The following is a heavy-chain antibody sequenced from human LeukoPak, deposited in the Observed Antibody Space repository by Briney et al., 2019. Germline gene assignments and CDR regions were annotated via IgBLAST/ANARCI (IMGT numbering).Heavy chain of an antibody. CDR2: ISAYNGNT. V-gene: IGHV1-18*01. J-gene: IGHJ5*02. Sequence: GASVKVSCKASGYTFTSYGTSWVRQAPGQGLEWMGWISAYNGNTNYAQKLQGRVTMTKDASTSTAYMELRSLRSDETAVYYCAKEHENWFDPWGQGTLVTVSS. CDR3: AKEHENWFDP. CDR1: GYTFTSYG.